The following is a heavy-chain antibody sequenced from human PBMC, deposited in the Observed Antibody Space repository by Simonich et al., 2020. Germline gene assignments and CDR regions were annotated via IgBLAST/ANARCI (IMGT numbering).Heavy chain of an antibody. CDR2: ISYDGSNK. J-gene: IGHJ5*02. D-gene: IGHD7-27*01. V-gene: IGHV3-30*07. Sequence: QVQLVESGGGVVQPGRSLRLSCAASGFTFGSYAMHWVRQAPGKGLELVGIISYDGSNKYYADSVKGRFTISRDNSKNTLYLQMNSLRAEDTAVYYCARDRNWGWFDPWGQGTLVTVSS. CDR1: GFTFGSYA. CDR3: ARDRNWGWFDP.